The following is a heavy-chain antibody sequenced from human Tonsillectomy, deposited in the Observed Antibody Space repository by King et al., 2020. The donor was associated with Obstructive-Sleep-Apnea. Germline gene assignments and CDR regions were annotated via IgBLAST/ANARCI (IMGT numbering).Heavy chain of an antibody. V-gene: IGHV3-11*06. CDR2: ISSSSSYT. J-gene: IGHJ4*02. Sequence: VQLVESGGGLVKPGGSLRLSCAASGFTFSDYYMSWIRQAPGKGLEWVSYISSSSSYTNYADSVKGRFTISRDNAKNSLYLQMNSLRAEDTAVYYCASDRGGSPRVGSFDYWGQGTLVTVSS. CDR3: ASDRGGSPRVGSFDY. D-gene: IGHD1-26*01. CDR1: GFTFSDYY.